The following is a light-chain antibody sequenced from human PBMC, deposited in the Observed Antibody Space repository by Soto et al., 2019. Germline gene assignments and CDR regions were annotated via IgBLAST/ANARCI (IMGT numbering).Light chain of an antibody. CDR1: QNISIW. V-gene: IGKV1-5*03. Sequence: DIQMTQSPSTLSASVGDRVTNTCRASQNISIWLAWYQQKPGKAPNLLIYKASSLESGVPSRFSGSGSGTEFTLTISSLQPDDFATYYCQQYNSSPWTFGQGTKVEIK. J-gene: IGKJ1*01. CDR3: QQYNSSPWT. CDR2: KAS.